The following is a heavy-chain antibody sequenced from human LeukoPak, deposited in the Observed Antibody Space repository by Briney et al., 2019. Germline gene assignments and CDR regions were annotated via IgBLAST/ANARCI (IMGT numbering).Heavy chain of an antibody. CDR3: ARVAGWHWFDP. J-gene: IGHJ5*02. CDR2: IRPSGDST. D-gene: IGHD6-19*01. V-gene: IGHV3-23*01. CDR1: GFPFSSYA. Sequence: PGGSLRLSCVGSGFPFSSYAMSWVRQAPGRGLEWVSSIRPSGDSTYYGDSVKGRFTISRDNSKNTVYLQMNNMRVDDTAVYYCARVAGWHWFDPWGQGTLVTVSS.